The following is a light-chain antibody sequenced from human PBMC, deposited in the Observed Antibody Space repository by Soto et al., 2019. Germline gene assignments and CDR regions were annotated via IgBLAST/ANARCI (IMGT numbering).Light chain of an antibody. CDR3: QQYNSAPLT. V-gene: IGKV1-27*01. J-gene: IGKJ4*01. CDR1: QGIAPY. CDR2: AAS. Sequence: DVQMTQSPSSLSASVGDRVTITCRASQGIAPYLDWFQQKPGKVPKLLIYAASTLQTGVPSRFSGSGSGADFTLTISSLQPEDVATYYCQQYNSAPLTFGRGTKVEIK.